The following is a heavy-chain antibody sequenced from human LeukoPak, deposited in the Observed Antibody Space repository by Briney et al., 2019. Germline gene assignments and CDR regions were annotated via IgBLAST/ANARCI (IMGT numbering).Heavy chain of an antibody. CDR2: TYYRSKWYN. CDR1: GDSVSSNSVS. D-gene: IGHD3-10*01. V-gene: IGHV6-1*01. Sequence: SQTLSLTCAISGDSVSSNSVSWNRIRQSPSRGLEWLGRTYYRSKWYNDYAVFVKSRININPDPSKNQFSLHLNSVTPDDTAVYYCARADLDYYGSNRFFGLWGRGTLVTVSS. CDR3: ARADLDYYGSNRFFGL. J-gene: IGHJ2*01.